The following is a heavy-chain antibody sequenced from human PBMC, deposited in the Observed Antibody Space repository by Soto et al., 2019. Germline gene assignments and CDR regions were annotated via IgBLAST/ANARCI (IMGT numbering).Heavy chain of an antibody. J-gene: IGHJ5*02. CDR1: GYTFTSYN. Sequence: QVQLVQSGAEVKNPGASVKVSCKASGYTFTSYNINWVRQAPGQGLEWMGWMNPNNVNTAYAQQFQGRVTMTTNTALNTAYLELSSLRPEDTAVYYCARGHPPGPWGQGTLVTVSP. CDR3: ARGHPPGP. CDR2: MNPNNVNT. V-gene: IGHV1-8*01.